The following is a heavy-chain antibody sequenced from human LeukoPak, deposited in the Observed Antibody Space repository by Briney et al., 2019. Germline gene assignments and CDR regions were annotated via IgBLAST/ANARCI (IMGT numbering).Heavy chain of an antibody. D-gene: IGHD5-18*01. V-gene: IGHV4-34*01. CDR1: GGSFSGYY. CDR3: ARVADTAMVFDY. Sequence: KPSETQSLTCAVYGGSFSGYYWSWIRQPPGKGLEWIGEINHSGSTNYNPSLKSRVTISVDRSKNQFSLKLSSVTAADTAVYYCARVADTAMVFDYWGQGTLVTVSS. J-gene: IGHJ4*02. CDR2: INHSGST.